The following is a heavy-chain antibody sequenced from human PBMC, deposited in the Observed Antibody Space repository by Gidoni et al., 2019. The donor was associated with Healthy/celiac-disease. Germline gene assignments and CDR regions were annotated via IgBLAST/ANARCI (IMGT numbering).Heavy chain of an antibody. J-gene: IGHJ5*02. CDR3: TTCGAIVVVPAAPTNWFDP. D-gene: IGHD2-2*01. CDR1: GFTFSNAW. CDR2: IKSKTDGGTT. V-gene: IGHV3-15*01. Sequence: EVQLVESGGGLVTPGGSLRLSCAASGFTFSNAWMSWVRQAPGKGLEWVGRIKSKTDGGTTDYAAPVKGRFTISRDDSKNTLYLQMNSLKTEDTAVYYCTTCGAIVVVPAAPTNWFDPWGQGTLVTVSS.